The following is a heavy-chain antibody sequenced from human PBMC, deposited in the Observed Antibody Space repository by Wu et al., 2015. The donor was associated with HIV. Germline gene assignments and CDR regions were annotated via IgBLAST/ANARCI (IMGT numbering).Heavy chain of an antibody. D-gene: IGHD2-21*01. CDR1: GGTFSTYG. CDR2: IIPIFDTT. CDR3: VRGKSCCGGRRYCNGADCFNWDFEH. V-gene: IGHV1-69*13. J-gene: IGHJ4*02. Sequence: QVQLVQSGAEVKKPGSSVRVSCKASGGTFSTYGVSWVRQAPGQGLEWMGRIIPIFDTTHYAPKFQGRVMITVDEATSTAYMELSSLRSDDTAKYYCVRGKSCCGGRRYCNGADCFNWDFEHWGQGTLIIVSS.